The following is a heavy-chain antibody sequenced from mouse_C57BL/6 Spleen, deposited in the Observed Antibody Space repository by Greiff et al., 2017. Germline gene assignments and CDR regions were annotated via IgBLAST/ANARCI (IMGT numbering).Heavy chain of an antibody. V-gene: IGHV1-72*01. Sequence: QVQLQQPGAELVKPGASVKLSCKASGYTFTSYWMHWVKQRPGRGLEWIGRIDPNSGGTKYNEKFKSKATLTVDKPSITAYMQLSSLTSEDSAVYYCARSLYYYAMDYWGQGTSVTVSS. D-gene: IGHD1-2*01. J-gene: IGHJ4*01. CDR3: ARSLYYYAMDY. CDR2: IDPNSGGT. CDR1: GYTFTSYW.